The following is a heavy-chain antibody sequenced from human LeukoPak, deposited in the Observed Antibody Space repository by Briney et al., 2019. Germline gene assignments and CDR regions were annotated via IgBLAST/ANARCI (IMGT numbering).Heavy chain of an antibody. CDR1: GFTFSSYG. V-gene: IGHV3-21*01. D-gene: IGHD1-26*01. J-gene: IGHJ6*03. CDR2: ITSSGTYN. Sequence: GGSLRLSCAASGFTFSSYGMSWVRQAPGKAMEWVSSITSSGTYNFYADSVRGRFTISRDNAKNSLYLQMDSLGPEDTAVYYCARDPYSGNYGNYYYYYMDVWGKGTTVTISS. CDR3: ARDPYSGNYGNYYYYYMDV.